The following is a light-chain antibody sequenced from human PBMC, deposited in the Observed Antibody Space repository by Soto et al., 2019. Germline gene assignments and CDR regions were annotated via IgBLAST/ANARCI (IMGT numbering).Light chain of an antibody. CDR1: QSIRSY. Sequence: DIQMTQSPSSLSASVGDRVTITCRASQSIRSYLNWYQQKPGKAPKLLIYAASSLQSGVPSRFSGSGSGTDFTLTISTLQPDDFATYYCQQSYSIPRTFGPGTKVDIK. J-gene: IGKJ3*01. CDR2: AAS. CDR3: QQSYSIPRT. V-gene: IGKV1-39*01.